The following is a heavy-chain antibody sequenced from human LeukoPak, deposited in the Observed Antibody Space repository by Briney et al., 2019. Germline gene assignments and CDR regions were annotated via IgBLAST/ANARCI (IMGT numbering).Heavy chain of an antibody. V-gene: IGHV4-4*07. Sequence: PSETLSLTCTVSGGSISSYYWSWIRQPAGKGLEWIGRIYTSGSTNYNPSLKSRVTMSVDTSKNQFSLKLSSVTAADTAVYYCAVDYDYVWGSYRSLDYWGQGTLVTVSS. CDR2: IYTSGST. CDR1: GGSISSYY. D-gene: IGHD3-16*02. J-gene: IGHJ4*02. CDR3: AVDYDYVWGSYRSLDY.